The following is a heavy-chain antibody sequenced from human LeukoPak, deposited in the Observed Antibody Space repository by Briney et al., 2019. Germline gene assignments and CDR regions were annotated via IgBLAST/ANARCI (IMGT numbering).Heavy chain of an antibody. Sequence: SETLSLTCAVYGGSFSGYYWSWIRQPPGKGLEWIGEINHSGSTNYNPSLKSRVTISVDTSKNQLSLKLSSVTAADTAVYYCARVVGATSYWGQGTLVTVSS. CDR1: GGSFSGYY. D-gene: IGHD1-26*01. V-gene: IGHV4-34*01. J-gene: IGHJ4*02. CDR2: INHSGST. CDR3: ARVVGATSY.